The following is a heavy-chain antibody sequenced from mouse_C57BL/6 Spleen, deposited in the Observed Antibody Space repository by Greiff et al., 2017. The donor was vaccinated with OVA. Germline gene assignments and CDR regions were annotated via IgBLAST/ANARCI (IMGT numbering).Heavy chain of an antibody. Sequence: QVQLQQSGAELVKPGASVKLSCKASGYAFSSYWMNWVKQRPGQGLEWIGQIYPGDGDTNSNGKFKGKATLTADKSSSTAYMQLSSLTSEDSAVYFCARSVGCNYYFDYWGQGTTLTVSS. V-gene: IGHV1-80*01. CDR3: ARSVGCNYYFDY. CDR1: GYAFSSYW. CDR2: IYPGDGDT. J-gene: IGHJ2*01. D-gene: IGHD1-1*02.